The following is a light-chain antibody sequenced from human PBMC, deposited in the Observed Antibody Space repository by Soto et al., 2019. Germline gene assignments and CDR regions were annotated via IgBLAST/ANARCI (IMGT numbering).Light chain of an antibody. J-gene: IGKJ5*01. CDR3: QQYNDWRPLT. CDR1: QSLRSN. Sequence: EIVMTQSPATLSVSPGERATLSCRASQSLRSNLAWYQQKPSQAPRLLIYGASTRATGIPARFSGSGSGTEFTLTISSLQSEDFAVYYCQQYNDWRPLTFGQGTRLEIK. V-gene: IGKV3-15*01. CDR2: GAS.